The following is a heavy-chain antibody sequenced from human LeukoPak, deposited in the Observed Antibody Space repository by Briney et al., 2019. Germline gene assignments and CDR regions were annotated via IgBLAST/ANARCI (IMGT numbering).Heavy chain of an antibody. D-gene: IGHD3-3*01. Sequence: GASVKVSCKASGYTCTVYYMHWVRQAPGQGLEWMGWINPNSGGTNYAQKFQGRVTMTRDTSISTAYMELSRLRSDDTAVYYCARDLRFLEWDDAFDIWGQGTMVTVSS. CDR2: INPNSGGT. CDR3: ARDLRFLEWDDAFDI. CDR1: GYTCTVYY. V-gene: IGHV1-2*02. J-gene: IGHJ3*02.